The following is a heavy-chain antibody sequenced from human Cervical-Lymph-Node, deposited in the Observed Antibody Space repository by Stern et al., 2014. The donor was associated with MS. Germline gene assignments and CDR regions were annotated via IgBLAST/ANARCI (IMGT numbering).Heavy chain of an antibody. V-gene: IGHV3-15*01. CDR1: GFTFRHAW. Sequence: EVQLVESGGGLVKPGGSLRLSCAASGFTFRHAWMSWVRQAPGKGLEWVGRLKSKTDGGTIDYAAPVKGRFTISRDDSKNTLFLQMNSLRTEDTAVYYCSRLNYYDSSGSSYYYYGLDVWGQGTTVTISS. CDR2: LKSKTDGGTI. CDR3: SRLNYYDSSGSSYYYYGLDV. J-gene: IGHJ6*02. D-gene: IGHD3-22*01.